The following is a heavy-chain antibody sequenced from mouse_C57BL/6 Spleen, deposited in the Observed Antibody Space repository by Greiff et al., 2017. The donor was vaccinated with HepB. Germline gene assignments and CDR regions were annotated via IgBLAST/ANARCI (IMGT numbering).Heavy chain of an antibody. J-gene: IGHJ2*01. CDR3: ARSKTGTLYFDY. CDR2: INPGSGGT. CDR1: GYAFTNYL. D-gene: IGHD4-1*01. V-gene: IGHV1-54*01. Sequence: QVQLQQSGAELVRPGTSVKVSCKASGYAFTNYLIEWVKQRPGQGLEWIGVINPGSGGTNYNEKFKGKATLTADKSSSTAYMQLSSLTSEDSAVYFCARSKTGTLYFDYWGQGTTLTVSS.